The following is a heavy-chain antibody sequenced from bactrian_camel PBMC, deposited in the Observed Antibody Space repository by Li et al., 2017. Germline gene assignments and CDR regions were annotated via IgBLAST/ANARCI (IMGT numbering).Heavy chain of an antibody. D-gene: IGHD3*01. CDR2: INTNGAST. CDR1: GFTFSSSA. V-gene: IGHV3S40*01. Sequence: DVQLVESGGDLVQPGGSLGLSCAASGFTFSSSAMSWVRRAPGKGLEWVSVINTNGASTLYADSVKGRFTISRDNAKNTVYLQMNSLKSEDTAVYYCALGSSRQATMTARGKGTQVTVS. J-gene: IGHJ4*01.